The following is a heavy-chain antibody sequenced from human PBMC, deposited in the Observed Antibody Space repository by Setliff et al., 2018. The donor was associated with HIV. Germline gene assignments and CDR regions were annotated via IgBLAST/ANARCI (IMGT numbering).Heavy chain of an antibody. Sequence: GESLKISCQGSGYMFTSYWIGWVRQMPGKGLEWLGIIYPGDSETRYSPSFQGQVTISADKSINTAYLQWSSLKASDTAMYYCSRVYCRGGTCPHYFDYWAQGTLVTVSS. CDR3: SRVYCRGGTCPHYFDY. CDR1: GYMFTSYW. D-gene: IGHD2-15*01. J-gene: IGHJ4*02. CDR2: IYPGDSET. V-gene: IGHV5-51*01.